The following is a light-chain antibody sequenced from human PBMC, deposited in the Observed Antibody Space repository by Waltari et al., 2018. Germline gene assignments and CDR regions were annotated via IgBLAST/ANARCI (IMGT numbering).Light chain of an antibody. V-gene: IGLV2-14*03. J-gene: IGLJ3*02. CDR1: SSDVGGYDY. Sequence: QSALTQPAPVSGSPGQSITISCTGTSSDVGGYDYVPWYQQHPGKAPKLLIYDVTKRPSGVSNRFSGSKSANTASLTISGLQAEDEADYYCFSYRRSSTWVFGEGTKLTVL. CDR3: FSYRRSSTWV. CDR2: DVT.